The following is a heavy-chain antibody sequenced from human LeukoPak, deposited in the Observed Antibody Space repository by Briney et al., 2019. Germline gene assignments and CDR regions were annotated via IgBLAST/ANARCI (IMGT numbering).Heavy chain of an antibody. CDR1: GFTFSTYW. CDR3: ARVLIVATIVYFDY. CDR2: IKQDGSEK. V-gene: IGHV3-7*01. Sequence: GGSLGLSCAAPGFTFSTYWMSWVRQAPGKGLEWVANIKQDGSEKYYVDSVKGRFTISRDNAKNSLYLQMNSLRAEDTAVYYCARVLIVATIVYFDYWGQGTLVTVSS. J-gene: IGHJ4*02. D-gene: IGHD5-12*01.